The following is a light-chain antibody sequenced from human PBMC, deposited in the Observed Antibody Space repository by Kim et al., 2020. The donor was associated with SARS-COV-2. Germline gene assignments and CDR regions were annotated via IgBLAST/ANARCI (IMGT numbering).Light chain of an antibody. V-gene: IGLV3-25*03. CDR2: EDT. Sequence: YELTQPPSVSVSPGQTARITCSGDALPKQYAYWFQQKPGQAPVVVIYEDTERPSGIPERFSGSTSGTTVTLIISGVQAEDEADYYCQSADSSDTFWVFGGGTQLTVL. CDR1: ALPKQY. J-gene: IGLJ3*02. CDR3: QSADSSDTFWV.